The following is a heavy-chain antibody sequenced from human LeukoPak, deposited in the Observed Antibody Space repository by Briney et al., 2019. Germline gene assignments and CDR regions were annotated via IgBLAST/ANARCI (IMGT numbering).Heavy chain of an antibody. D-gene: IGHD5-12*01. J-gene: IGHJ4*02. CDR3: ARDVATISTFDY. Sequence: ASVKVSCKASGGTFSSYAISWVRQAPGQGLEWMGWINAGNGNTKYSQKFQGRVTITRDTSASTAYMELSSLRSEDTAVYYCARDVATISTFDYWGQGTLVTVSS. V-gene: IGHV1-3*01. CDR2: INAGNGNT. CDR1: GGTFSSYA.